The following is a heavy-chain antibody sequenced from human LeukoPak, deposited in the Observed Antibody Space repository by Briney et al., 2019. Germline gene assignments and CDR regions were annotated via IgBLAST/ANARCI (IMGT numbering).Heavy chain of an antibody. Sequence: PSETLSLTCAVYGGSFSGYYWGWIRQPPGKGLEWIGSIYYSGSTYYNPSLKSRVTISVDTSKNQFSLKLSSVTAADTAVYYCARGTGSFYKDFYYGMDVWGQGTPVTVSS. CDR2: IYYSGST. CDR1: GGSFSGYY. J-gene: IGHJ6*02. V-gene: IGHV4-34*01. CDR3: ARGTGSFYKDFYYGMDV. D-gene: IGHD3-10*01.